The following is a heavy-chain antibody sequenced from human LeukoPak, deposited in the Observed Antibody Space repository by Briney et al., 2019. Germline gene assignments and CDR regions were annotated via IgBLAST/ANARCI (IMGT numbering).Heavy chain of an antibody. D-gene: IGHD6-13*01. Sequence: GGSLRLSCAASGFTVSSNYMSWVRQAPGKGLEWVSVIYSGGSTYYADSVKGRFTISRDNSKSTLYLQMNSLRAEDTAVYYCARGAISIAAAGYFDYWGQGTLVTVSS. CDR1: GFTVSSNY. J-gene: IGHJ4*02. CDR3: ARGAISIAAAGYFDY. CDR2: IYSGGST. V-gene: IGHV3-66*01.